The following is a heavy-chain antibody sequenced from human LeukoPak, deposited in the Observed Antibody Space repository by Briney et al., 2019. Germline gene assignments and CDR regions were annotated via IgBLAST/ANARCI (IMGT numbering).Heavy chain of an antibody. D-gene: IGHD6-13*01. V-gene: IGHV4-34*01. CDR2: INHSGST. CDR3: ARLSYSSSWYSYNYYYYMDV. Sequence: SETLSLTCAVYGGSFSDYYWSWIRQPPGKGLEWIGEINHSGSTNYNPSLKSRVTISVDTSKNQFSLKLSSVTAADTAVYYCARLSYSSSWYSYNYYYYMDVWGKGTTVTISS. J-gene: IGHJ6*03. CDR1: GGSFSDYY.